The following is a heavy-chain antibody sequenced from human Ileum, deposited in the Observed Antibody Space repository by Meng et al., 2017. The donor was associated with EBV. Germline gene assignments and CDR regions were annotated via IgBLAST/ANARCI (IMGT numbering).Heavy chain of an antibody. J-gene: IGHJ2*01. Sequence: QVQLQEPGQGLVKPSQTLSLTCTVSGGSISSSSYYWSWIRQPPGKGLEWSGHIYNSGSTYYNPSLKSRITISVDTSKSQFSLKLSSVTAADTAVYYCARGQKGYFDLWGRGTLVTVSS. CDR3: ARGQKGYFDL. V-gene: IGHV4-30-4*01. CDR1: GGSISSSSYY. CDR2: IYNSGST.